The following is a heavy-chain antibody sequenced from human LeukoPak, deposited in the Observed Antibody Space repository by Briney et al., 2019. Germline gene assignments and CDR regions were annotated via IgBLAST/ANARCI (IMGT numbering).Heavy chain of an antibody. CDR1: GLILSTYW. Sequence: SGGSLRLSCAASGLILSTYWMSWVRQAPGKGLEWVANINQDGSEKYYLDSVKGRFTISSDNPKNSLFLQMNSLRAEDTAVYYCARDLFDYWGQGTLVTVSS. CDR3: ARDLFDY. J-gene: IGHJ4*02. CDR2: INQDGSEK. V-gene: IGHV3-7*01.